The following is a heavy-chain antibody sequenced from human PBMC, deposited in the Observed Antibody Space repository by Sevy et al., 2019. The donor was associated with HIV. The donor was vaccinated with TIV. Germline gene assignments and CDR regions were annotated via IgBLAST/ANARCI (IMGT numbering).Heavy chain of an antibody. CDR1: GFTVGSTY. Sequence: GGSRGLSVAASGFTVGSTYRGGSRRAPGRGRGGVPVFYSGGSTYYPNSVKGRFTISRDNSKNTLYLQMNSLRAEDTAVYYCAAMVRGVIGPWGQGTLVTVSS. CDR2: FYSGGST. CDR3: AAMVRGVIGP. D-gene: IGHD3-10*01. V-gene: IGHV3-53*01. J-gene: IGHJ5*02.